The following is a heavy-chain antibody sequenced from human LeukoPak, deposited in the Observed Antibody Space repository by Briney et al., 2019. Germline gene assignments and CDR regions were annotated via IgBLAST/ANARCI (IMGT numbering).Heavy chain of an antibody. J-gene: IGHJ6*03. V-gene: IGHV1-8*01. Sequence: GASVKVSCKASGYTFTSYDINWVRQATGQGLEWMGWMNPNSGNTGYAQKFQGRVTMTRNTSISTAYMELSSLRSEDTAVYYCARGDGDGWSLLLAYYYYYYMGVWGKGTTVTVSS. CDR3: ARGDGDGWSLLLAYYYYYYMGV. CDR2: MNPNSGNT. CDR1: GYTFTSYD. D-gene: IGHD3-10*01.